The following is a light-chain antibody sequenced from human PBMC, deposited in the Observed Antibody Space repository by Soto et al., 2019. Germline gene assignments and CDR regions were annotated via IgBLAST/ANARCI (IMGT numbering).Light chain of an antibody. CDR2: DVN. J-gene: IGLJ1*01. CDR3: CSNAGSYTYV. V-gene: IGLV2-11*01. CDR1: SSDVGGYNF. Sequence: QSALTQPRSVSGSPGQSVTISCTGTSSDVGGYNFVSWYQQHPGKAPKLMIYDVNKRPSGVPDRFSGSKSGNTASLTISRLEAEDEADYYCCSNAGSYTYVFGTGTKLTVL.